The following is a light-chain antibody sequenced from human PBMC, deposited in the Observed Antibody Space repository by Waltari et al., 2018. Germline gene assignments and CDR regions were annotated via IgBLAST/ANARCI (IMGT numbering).Light chain of an antibody. CDR3: QQLNSYPYT. Sequence: DIHLTQSPSFLSASVGDSVTITCRASQGISSYLAWYQQKPGKAPKLLIYGASTLQSGVPSRFSGSGSGTEFTLTISSLQPEDFATYYCQQLNSYPYTLGQGTKLEIK. J-gene: IGKJ2*01. V-gene: IGKV1-9*01. CDR1: QGISSY. CDR2: GAS.